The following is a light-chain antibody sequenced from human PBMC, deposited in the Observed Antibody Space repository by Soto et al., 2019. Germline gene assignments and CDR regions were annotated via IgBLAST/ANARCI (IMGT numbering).Light chain of an antibody. V-gene: IGKV3-15*01. J-gene: IGKJ2*01. CDR1: QSVCSN. CDR2: GAS. Sequence: EIVMTQSPATLSVSPGERATLSCRASQSVCSNLAWYQQKPGQAPRLLIYGASTRATDIPDRFSGSGSGTEFTLTISSLQSKDFAVYYCLQYNTWPPLYTFGQGTKLEIK. CDR3: LQYNTWPPLYT.